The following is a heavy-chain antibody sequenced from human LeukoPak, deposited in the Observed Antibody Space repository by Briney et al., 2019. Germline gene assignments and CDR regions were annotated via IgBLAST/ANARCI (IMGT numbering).Heavy chain of an antibody. V-gene: IGHV1-69*13. CDR2: IIPIFGTA. J-gene: IGHJ5*02. CDR1: GYTFTQFA. D-gene: IGHD1-26*01. Sequence: SVKVSCKTSGYTFTQFAINWMRQAPGQGLEWMGGIIPIFGTANYAQKFQGRVTITADESTSTAYMELSSLRSEDTAVYYCARDPGGWFDPWGQGTLVTVSS. CDR3: ARDPGGWFDP.